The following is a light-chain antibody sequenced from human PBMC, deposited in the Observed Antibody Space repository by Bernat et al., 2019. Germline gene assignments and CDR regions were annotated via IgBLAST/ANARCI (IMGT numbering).Light chain of an antibody. CDR2: NVG. CDR1: STDVGGYDY. V-gene: IGLV2-14*03. Sequence: QSALTQPASVFGSPGQSITISCTGTSTDVGGYDYVSWYQQYPGKAPQLIIYNVGIRPSGVSNRFSGSKSGNMASLTISGLLAEDEAMYYCNSFASSDTLVVFGGGTKLTVL. J-gene: IGLJ2*01. CDR3: NSFASSDTLVV.